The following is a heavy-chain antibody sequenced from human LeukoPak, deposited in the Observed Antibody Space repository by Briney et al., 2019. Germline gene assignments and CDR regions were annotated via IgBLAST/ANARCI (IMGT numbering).Heavy chain of an antibody. D-gene: IGHD3-9*01. CDR2: ITYDGSNK. Sequence: GGSLRLSCAASGFTFSSYAMHWVRQAPGKGLEWVAVITYDGSNKYYADSVKGRFTISRDNSKNTLYLQMNSLRAEDTAVYYCASVYYDILTGYQLYGMDVWGQGTTVTVSS. V-gene: IGHV3-30*04. CDR3: ASVYYDILTGYQLYGMDV. CDR1: GFTFSSYA. J-gene: IGHJ6*02.